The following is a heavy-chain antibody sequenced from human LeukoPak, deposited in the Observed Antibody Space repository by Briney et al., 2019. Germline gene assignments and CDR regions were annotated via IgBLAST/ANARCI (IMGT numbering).Heavy chain of an antibody. CDR2: ISGSGGST. CDR1: GFTISRYA. CDR3: ATDPIP. J-gene: IGHJ5*02. Sequence: PGGSLRLSCAASGFTISRYAMSWGRQAPGKGLEWVSCISGSGGSTYYADSVKGRFTISRHNSKNTLYLQMNSLRAEDTAVYYCATDPIPWGQGTLVTVSS. V-gene: IGHV3-23*01.